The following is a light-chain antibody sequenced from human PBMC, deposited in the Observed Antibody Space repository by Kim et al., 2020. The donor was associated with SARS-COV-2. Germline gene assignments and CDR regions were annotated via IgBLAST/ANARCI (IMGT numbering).Light chain of an antibody. CDR2: KIS. J-gene: IGKJ2*01. CDR3: MQATQFPYT. CDR1: QRLVNSDGNTY. Sequence: QPACISCRSSQRLVNSDGNTYLNWFQQRPGHPPRLLLYKISNRFSGVPDRFSGSGAGTDFTLKISWVEAEDVGIYYCMQATQFPYTFGQGTKLEI. V-gene: IGKV2-24*01.